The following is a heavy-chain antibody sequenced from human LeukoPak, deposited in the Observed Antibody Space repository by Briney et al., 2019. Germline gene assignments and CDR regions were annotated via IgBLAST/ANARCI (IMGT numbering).Heavy chain of an antibody. CDR1: GYTFTSYY. D-gene: IGHD6-6*01. CDR2: INPSGGST. CDR3: ARGAGESIAARPYYFDY. Sequence: ASVKVSCKASGYTFTSYYMHWVRQAPGQGLEWMGIINPSGGSTSYAQKFQGRVTMTRDTSTSTVYMELSSLRSEDTAIYCCARGAGESIAARPYYFDYWGQGTLVTVSS. V-gene: IGHV1-46*01. J-gene: IGHJ4*02.